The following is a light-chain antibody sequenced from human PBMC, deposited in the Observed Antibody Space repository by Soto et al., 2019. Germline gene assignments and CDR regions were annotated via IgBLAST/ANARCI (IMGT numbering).Light chain of an antibody. J-gene: IGLJ1*01. Sequence: QSVLTQPPSASGTPGQRIIISCSGSTSNIESHSVNWFQQVPGTAPRLLIITNNQRPSGVPDRFSGSKSGASASLAISGLQSEDEANYYCATWDDSRKGVFGTGTKVTVL. V-gene: IGLV1-44*01. CDR3: ATWDDSRKGV. CDR2: TNN. CDR1: TSNIESHS.